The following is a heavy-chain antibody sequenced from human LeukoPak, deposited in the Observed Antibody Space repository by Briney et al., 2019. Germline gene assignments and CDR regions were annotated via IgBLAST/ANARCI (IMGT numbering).Heavy chain of an antibody. Sequence: GGSLTLSCAASGFPFSDYGMHWVRQAPGKGLEWVAVIAYDGGNKYYADSVKGRFTISRDNSKNTLYLQMNSPRAEDTAVYYCAKDAYAAVAGPAHWGQGTLVTVSS. D-gene: IGHD6-19*01. CDR2: IAYDGGNK. J-gene: IGHJ4*01. V-gene: IGHV3-30*18. CDR1: GFPFSDYG. CDR3: AKDAYAAVAGPAH.